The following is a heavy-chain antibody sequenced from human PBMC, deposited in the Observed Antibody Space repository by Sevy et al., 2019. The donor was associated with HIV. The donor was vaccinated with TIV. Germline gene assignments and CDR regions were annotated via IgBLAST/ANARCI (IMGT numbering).Heavy chain of an antibody. Sequence: GGSLRLSCAASGFTFSSYSMNWVRQAPGKGLEWVSSISSSSYIYYADSVKGRFTISRDNAKNSLYLQMNSLRAEDTAVYYCARGWERLGFDPWGQGTLVTISS. CDR2: ISSSSYI. CDR1: GFTFSSYS. V-gene: IGHV3-21*01. CDR3: ARGWERLGFDP. J-gene: IGHJ5*02. D-gene: IGHD1-26*01.